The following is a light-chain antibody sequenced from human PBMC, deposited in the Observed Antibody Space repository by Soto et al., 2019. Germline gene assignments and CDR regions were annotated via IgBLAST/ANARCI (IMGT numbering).Light chain of an antibody. V-gene: IGLV1-51*01. CDR2: DND. CDR1: SSNVGNNH. J-gene: IGLJ2*01. CDR3: GTWDSSLTGEV. Sequence: QSVLTQPPSVSASPGQKVTISCSGSSSNVGNNHVSWYQYLPGTAPRVLIYDNDKRPSGIPDRFSGSKSATSATLAITGLQTGDEADYYCGTWDSSLTGEVIGGGTKVTVL.